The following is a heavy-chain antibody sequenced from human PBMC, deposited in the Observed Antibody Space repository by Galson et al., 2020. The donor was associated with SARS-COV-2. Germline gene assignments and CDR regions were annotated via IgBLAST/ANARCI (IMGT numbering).Heavy chain of an antibody. CDR2: IKQDGSEK. CDR1: GFTFSSYW. V-gene: IGHV3-7*01. J-gene: IGHJ4*02. Sequence: GESLKISCAASGFTFSSYWMSWVRQAPGKGLEWVANIKQDGSEKYYVDSVKGRFTISRDNAKNSLYLQMNSLRAEDTAVYYCARDAADYEFWSGYSMGFDYWGQGTLVIVSS. CDR3: ARDAADYEFWSGYSMGFDY. D-gene: IGHD3-3*01.